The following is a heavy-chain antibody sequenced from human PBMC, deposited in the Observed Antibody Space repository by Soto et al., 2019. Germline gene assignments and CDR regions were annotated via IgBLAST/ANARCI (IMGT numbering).Heavy chain of an antibody. CDR2: IIPIFGTA. J-gene: IGHJ5*02. CDR1: GGTFSSYA. D-gene: IGHD3-10*01. V-gene: IGHV1-69*13. Sequence: GASVKVSCKASGGTFSSYAISWVRQAPGQGLEWMGGIIPIFGTANYAQKFQGRVTITADESTSTAYMELSSLRSEDTAVYYCAREVVRGVIINPYNWFDPWGQGTLVTVSS. CDR3: AREVVRGVIINPYNWFDP.